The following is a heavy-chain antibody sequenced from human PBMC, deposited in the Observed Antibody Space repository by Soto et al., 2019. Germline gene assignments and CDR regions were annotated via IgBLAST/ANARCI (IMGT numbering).Heavy chain of an antibody. CDR1: GGFLSESY. CDR3: VRIRYQLPSSVLWLDP. Sequence: SATRSLTCAVYGGFLSESYWTWIRHPPGKGLEWIGEINHVGGTNYNPSLKSRVTMSVDTSQNQFSLRLISVTAADTAMYFCVRIRYQLPSSVLWLDPWGQGTPVTVSS. CDR2: INHVGGT. J-gene: IGHJ5*02. D-gene: IGHD3-16*01. V-gene: IGHV4-34*01.